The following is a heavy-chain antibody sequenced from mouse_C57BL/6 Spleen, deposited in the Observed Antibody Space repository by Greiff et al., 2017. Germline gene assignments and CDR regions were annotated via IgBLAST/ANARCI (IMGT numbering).Heavy chain of an antibody. Sequence: QVQLQQSGAELVRPGTSVKVSCKASGYAFTNYLIEWVKQRPGQGLEWIGVINPGSGGTNYNEKFKGKATLTADKSSSTAYMQLSSLTSEDSAVYFCARGMDYYDYDGDDWGQGTTLTVSS. J-gene: IGHJ2*01. D-gene: IGHD2-4*01. CDR3: ARGMDYYDYDGDD. V-gene: IGHV1-54*01. CDR1: GYAFTNYL. CDR2: INPGSGGT.